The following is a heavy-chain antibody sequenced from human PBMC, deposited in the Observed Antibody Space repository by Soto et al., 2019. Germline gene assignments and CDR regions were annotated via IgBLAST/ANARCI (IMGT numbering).Heavy chain of an antibody. CDR1: GFTFSSYG. CDR3: ARAGIAAAGDYYYYYYMDV. J-gene: IGHJ6*03. D-gene: IGHD6-13*01. V-gene: IGHV3-33*01. CDR2: IWYDGSNK. Sequence: PGGSLRLSCAASGFTFSSYGMHWVRQAPGKGLEWVAVIWYDGSNKYYADSVKGRFTISRDNSKNTLYLQMNSLRAEDTAVYYCARAGIAAAGDYYYYYYMDVWGKGTTVTVSS.